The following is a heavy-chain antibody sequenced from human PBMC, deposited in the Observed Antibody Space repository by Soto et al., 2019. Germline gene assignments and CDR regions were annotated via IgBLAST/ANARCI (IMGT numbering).Heavy chain of an antibody. CDR1: GFTFSSYA. V-gene: IGHV3-30-3*02. J-gene: IGHJ3*02. Sequence: QVQLVESGGGVVQPGRSLRLSCAASGFTFSSYAMHWVRQAPGKGLEWVAVISYDGSNKYYADSVKGRFTISRDNSKNTLYVQMNSLRAEDTAVYYCAKSLRGNHAFYIWGQGRMVIVSS. D-gene: IGHD2-15*01. CDR2: ISYDGSNK. CDR3: AKSLRGNHAFYI.